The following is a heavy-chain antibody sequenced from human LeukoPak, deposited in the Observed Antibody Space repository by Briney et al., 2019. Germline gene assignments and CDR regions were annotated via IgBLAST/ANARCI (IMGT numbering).Heavy chain of an antibody. Sequence: PGGSLRLSCAASGFTFSGYGMHWVRQAPGKGLEWVAFIRYDESNRYYADSVRGRFTISRDNSRNTMYLQMNSLRAEDTAVYYCARDLSVGSKPDLGFDYWGQGTLVTVPS. J-gene: IGHJ4*02. CDR1: GFTFSGYG. D-gene: IGHD1-26*01. CDR3: ARDLSVGSKPDLGFDY. CDR2: IRYDESNR. V-gene: IGHV3-30*02.